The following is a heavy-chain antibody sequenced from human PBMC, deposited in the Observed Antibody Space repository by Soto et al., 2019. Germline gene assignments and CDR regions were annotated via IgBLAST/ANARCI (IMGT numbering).Heavy chain of an antibody. V-gene: IGHV3-30-3*01. CDR2: ISYDGSNK. Sequence: QVQLVESGGGVVQPGRSLRLSCAASGFTFSSYAMHWVRQAPGKGLEWVAVISYDGSNKYYADSVKGRFTISRDNSKNALYLQMNSLRAEDTAVYYCAGYSIFNRHFDCWGQGTLVTVSS. CDR3: AGYSIFNRHFDC. D-gene: IGHD6-13*01. CDR1: GFTFSSYA. J-gene: IGHJ4*02.